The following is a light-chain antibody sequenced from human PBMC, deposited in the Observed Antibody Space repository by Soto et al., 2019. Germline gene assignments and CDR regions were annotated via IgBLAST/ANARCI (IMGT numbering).Light chain of an antibody. J-gene: IGKJ1*01. Sequence: EIVMTQSPATLSVSPGERATLSCRASQSVSSNLAWYQQKPGQAPRLLIYGASTRATGIPARFSGSGSGTEFTLTISSLQSEDVAVYYCQQYRAWTFGQGTKVEIK. V-gene: IGKV3-15*01. CDR1: QSVSSN. CDR2: GAS. CDR3: QQYRAWT.